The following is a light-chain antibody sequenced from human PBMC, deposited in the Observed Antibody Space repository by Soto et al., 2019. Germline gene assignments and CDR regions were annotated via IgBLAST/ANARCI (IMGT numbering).Light chain of an antibody. CDR1: QSLVSSDWDTH. CDR2: EVS. J-gene: IGKJ2*01. CDR3: MQHSHWPHT. Sequence: DVVLTQSPPSLPVTPGQPASISCRSSQSLVSSDWDTHFSWYHQRPGQPPRRLLSEVSDRASGVQDRFSGSGSGTDFTLKISRVEAEDVGMYYCMQHSHWPHTFGQGTKLDIK. V-gene: IGKV2-30*01.